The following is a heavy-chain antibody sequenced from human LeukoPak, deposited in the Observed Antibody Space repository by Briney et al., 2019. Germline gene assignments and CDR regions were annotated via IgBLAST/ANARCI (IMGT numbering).Heavy chain of an antibody. D-gene: IGHD1-26*01. CDR1: GFTFSSYA. CDR2: ISYDGSNK. V-gene: IGHV3-30-3*01. CDR3: ARGGSYPNDPFDI. Sequence: PRRSLRLSCAASGFTFSSYAMHWVRQAPGKGLEWVAVISYDGSNKYYADSVKGRFTISRDNSKNTLYLQMNSLRAEDTAVYYCARGGSYPNDPFDIWGQGTMVTVTS. J-gene: IGHJ3*02.